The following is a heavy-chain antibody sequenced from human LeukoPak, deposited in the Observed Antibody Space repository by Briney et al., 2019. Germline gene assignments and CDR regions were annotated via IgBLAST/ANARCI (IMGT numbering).Heavy chain of an antibody. D-gene: IGHD2-2*01. CDR2: IYPGDSDT. CDR1: GYSFTSYW. J-gene: IGHJ3*02. Sequence: GESLKISCKGSGYSFTSYWIGWVRQMPGKGLEWMGIIYPGDSDTRYSPSFQGQVTISADKYISTAYLQWSSLKASDPAMYYCARRKYCSSTSCFSDAFDIWGQGTMVTVSS. CDR3: ARRKYCSSTSCFSDAFDI. V-gene: IGHV5-51*01.